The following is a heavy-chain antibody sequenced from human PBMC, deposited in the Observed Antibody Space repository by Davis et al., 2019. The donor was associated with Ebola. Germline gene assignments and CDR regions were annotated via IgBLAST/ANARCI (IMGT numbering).Heavy chain of an antibody. Sequence: GESLKISCAASGFTFSSYAMHWVRQAPGKGLEWVAVISYDGSNKYYADSVKGRFTISRDNAKNSLYLQMNSLRAEDTAVYYCAREAQWLARAFDIWGQGTMVTVSS. J-gene: IGHJ3*02. CDR3: AREAQWLARAFDI. D-gene: IGHD6-19*01. V-gene: IGHV3-30-3*01. CDR1: GFTFSSYA. CDR2: ISYDGSNK.